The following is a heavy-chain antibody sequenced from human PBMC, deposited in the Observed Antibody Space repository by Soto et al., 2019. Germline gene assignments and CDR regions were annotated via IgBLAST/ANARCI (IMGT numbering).Heavy chain of an antibody. CDR3: ARAAPGYYYGMDV. J-gene: IGHJ6*02. Sequence: EVQLVESGGGLVQPGGSLRLSCAASGFTVSSNYMSWVRQAPGKGLEWVSVIYSGGSTYYADSVKGRFTISRDNSKNTLYLQMNSLRAEDTAVYYCARAAPGYYYGMDVWGQGTTVTVSS. CDR1: GFTVSSNY. V-gene: IGHV3-66*01. CDR2: IYSGGST.